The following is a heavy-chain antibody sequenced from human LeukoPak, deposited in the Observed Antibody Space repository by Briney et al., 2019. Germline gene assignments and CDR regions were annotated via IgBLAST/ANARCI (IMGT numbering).Heavy chain of an antibody. Sequence: PSETLSLICTVSGGSISSSNYYWGWIRQPPGKGLEWIGSMYYSGNTYYNPSLKSRVTISIDTSKNQFSLKLSSVTAADTALYYCARHTTILRHFGYWGQGTLVTVSS. CDR2: MYYSGNT. CDR3: ARHTTILRHFGY. CDR1: GGSISSSNYY. D-gene: IGHD5-24*01. V-gene: IGHV4-39*01. J-gene: IGHJ4*02.